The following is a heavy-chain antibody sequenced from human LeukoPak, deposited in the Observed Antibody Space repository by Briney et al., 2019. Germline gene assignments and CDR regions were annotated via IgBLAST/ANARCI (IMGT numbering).Heavy chain of an antibody. CDR3: AKDREQQLVFDY. J-gene: IGHJ4*02. D-gene: IGHD6-13*01. CDR2: ISSSSNFT. V-gene: IGHV3-21*04. CDR1: GFTFSVYS. Sequence: PGGSLRLSCAASGFTFSVYSMNWVRQSPGQGLEWVSSISSSSNFTFYADSVKGRFSISRDNAKDSLYLQINSLRAEDTAVYYCAKDREQQLVFDYWGQGTLVTVSS.